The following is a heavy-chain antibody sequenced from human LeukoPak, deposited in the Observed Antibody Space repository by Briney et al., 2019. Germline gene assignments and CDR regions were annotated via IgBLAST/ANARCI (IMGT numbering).Heavy chain of an antibody. Sequence: GGSLRPSCAVSGVTSGFPFSSRWMHWVRQAPGKGLGWVSVTKNDECSTNYADTVRGRFAVSRENALNTVYLEMNSLRVEDTAIYYCHPYEYASKWGQGTVVTVSS. CDR2: TKNDECST. CDR3: HPYEYASK. V-gene: IGHV3-74*01. CDR1: GVTSGFPFSSRW. D-gene: IGHD2-2*01. J-gene: IGHJ4*02.